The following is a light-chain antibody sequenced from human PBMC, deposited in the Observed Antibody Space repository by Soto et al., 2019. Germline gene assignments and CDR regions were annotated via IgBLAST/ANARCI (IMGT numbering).Light chain of an antibody. CDR1: QGISSY. CDR2: AAS. J-gene: IGKJ3*01. V-gene: IGKV1-9*01. Sequence: DIQLTQSPSFLSASVGDRVTITCRASQGISSYLAWYQQKPGKAPKLLIYAASTLQSGVPSRFSGSGSGTEFTLTISSLQPEDFATYYCQQLNSYPRTFSPATKVDIK. CDR3: QQLNSYPRT.